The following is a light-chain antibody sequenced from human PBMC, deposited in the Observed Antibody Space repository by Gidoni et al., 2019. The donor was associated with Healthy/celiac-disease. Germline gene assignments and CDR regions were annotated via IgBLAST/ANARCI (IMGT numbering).Light chain of an antibody. V-gene: IGLV3-19*01. Sequence: SSELTQDPAVSVALGQTVRITCQGDSLRSYYASWYQQKPGQAPVLVIYGKNNRPSGIPDRFSGSSSGNTASLTITGAQAEDEADYYWNSRDSSGNLRVFGGGTKLTVL. CDR1: SLRSYY. CDR2: GKN. CDR3: NSRDSSGNLRV. J-gene: IGLJ2*01.